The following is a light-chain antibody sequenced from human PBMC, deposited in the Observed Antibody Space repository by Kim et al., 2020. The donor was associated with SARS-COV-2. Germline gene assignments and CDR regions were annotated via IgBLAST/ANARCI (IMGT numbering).Light chain of an antibody. V-gene: IGKV3-20*01. Sequence: PGERATLSCRASQSVSSSYLAWYQQKPGQAPMLLIYGASSRATGIPDRFSGSGSGTDFTLTISRLEPEDFAVYYCQQYGSSPLTFGGGTKVDIK. CDR2: GAS. CDR1: QSVSSSY. J-gene: IGKJ4*01. CDR3: QQYGSSPLT.